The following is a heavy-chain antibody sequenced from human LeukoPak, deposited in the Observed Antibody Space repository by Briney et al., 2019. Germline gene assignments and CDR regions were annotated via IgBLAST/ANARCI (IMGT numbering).Heavy chain of an antibody. Sequence: GGSLRLSCAASGFTFSSYSINWVRQAPGKGLEWVSSISSSSSYIYYADSVKGRFTISRDNAKNSLYLQMNSLRAEDTAVYYCARDLLYYYDSSPRAFDIWGQGTVVTVSS. CDR1: GFTFSSYS. D-gene: IGHD3-22*01. V-gene: IGHV3-21*01. J-gene: IGHJ3*02. CDR2: ISSSSSYI. CDR3: ARDLLYYYDSSPRAFDI.